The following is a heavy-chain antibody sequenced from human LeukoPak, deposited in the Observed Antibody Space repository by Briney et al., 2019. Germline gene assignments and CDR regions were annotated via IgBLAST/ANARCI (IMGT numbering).Heavy chain of an antibody. CDR1: GYTFNSDG. V-gene: IGHV1-18*04. CDR3: ARDGPPWSDALHI. Sequence: GASVKVFCKASGYTFNSDGISWVRQAPGQGLEGMGWIAAYNGNRNYAQKFQGRVTMTTGTSTSTAYMELTSLTSDDTAVYYCARDGPPWSDALHIWGRGTMVYVSS. J-gene: IGHJ3*02. D-gene: IGHD2-8*02. CDR2: IAAYNGNR.